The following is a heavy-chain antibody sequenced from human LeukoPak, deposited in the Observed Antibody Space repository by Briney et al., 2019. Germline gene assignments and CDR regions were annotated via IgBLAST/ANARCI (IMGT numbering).Heavy chain of an antibody. D-gene: IGHD3-10*01. CDR1: GFTSSSYA. Sequence: PGRSLRLSCAASGFTSSSYAMHGVREGPGKGLEWVAVISYDGSNKYYADSVKGRFTISRDNSKNTLYLQMNSLRAEDTAVYYCARVEGWFGELRFDYWGQGTLVTVSS. V-gene: IGHV3-30-3*01. J-gene: IGHJ4*02. CDR3: ARVEGWFGELRFDY. CDR2: ISYDGSNK.